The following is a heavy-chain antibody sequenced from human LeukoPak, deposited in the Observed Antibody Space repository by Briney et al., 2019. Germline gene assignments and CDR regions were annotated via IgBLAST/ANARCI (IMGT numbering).Heavy chain of an antibody. D-gene: IGHD4-17*01. CDR3: ARASHDYGDYSHFDY. J-gene: IGHJ4*02. CDR1: GGSISSYY. CDR2: ISYSGST. Sequence: SETLSLTCTVSGGSISSYYWSWIRQPPGKGLEWIGYISYSGSTNYNPSLKSRVTISVDTSKNQFSLKLSSVTAADTAVYYCARASHDYGDYSHFDYWGQGTLVTVSS. V-gene: IGHV4-59*01.